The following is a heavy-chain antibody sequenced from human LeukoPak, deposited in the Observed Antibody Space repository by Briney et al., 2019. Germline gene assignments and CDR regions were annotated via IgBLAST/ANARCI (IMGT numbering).Heavy chain of an antibody. J-gene: IGHJ5*02. Sequence: SVKVSCKASLDTFSSYAISWVRHAPGQGLEWMGGIIPIFGTANYTQKFQGRVTITADESTSTAYMELSSLRSEDTAVYYCARSDYDFWSGHFDPWGQGTLVTVSS. CDR3: ARSDYDFWSGHFDP. D-gene: IGHD3-3*01. CDR2: IIPIFGTA. CDR1: LDTFSSYA. V-gene: IGHV1-69*01.